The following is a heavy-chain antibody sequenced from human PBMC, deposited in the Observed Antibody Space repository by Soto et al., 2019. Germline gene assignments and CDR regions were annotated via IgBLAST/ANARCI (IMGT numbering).Heavy chain of an antibody. J-gene: IGHJ4*02. CDR3: ARDSAPYCSGGSCYLY. D-gene: IGHD2-15*01. V-gene: IGHV1-69*04. Sequence: ASVKVSCKASGGTFSSYTISWVRQAPGQGLEWMGRIIPILGIANYAQKFQGRVTITADKSTSTAYMELSSLRSEDTAVYYCARDSAPYCSGGSCYLYWGQGPLVTVSS. CDR2: IIPILGIA. CDR1: GGTFSSYT.